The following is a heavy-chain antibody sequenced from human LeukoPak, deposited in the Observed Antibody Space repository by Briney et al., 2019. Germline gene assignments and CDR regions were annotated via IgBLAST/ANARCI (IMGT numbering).Heavy chain of an antibody. CDR3: AKRSGFFDGSAYFYRYFYYLDV. D-gene: IGHD3-22*01. CDR2: ISGSGGTT. V-gene: IGHV3-23*01. Sequence: GGSLRLSCAASGFSFSSSAMSWVRQAPGKGLEWVSDISGSGGTTHYADSVKGRFTISRDNSKKTLYLQMNSLRVEDTAAYYCAKRSGFFDGSAYFYRYFYYLDVWGKGTTVTVSS. CDR1: GFSFSSSA. J-gene: IGHJ6*03.